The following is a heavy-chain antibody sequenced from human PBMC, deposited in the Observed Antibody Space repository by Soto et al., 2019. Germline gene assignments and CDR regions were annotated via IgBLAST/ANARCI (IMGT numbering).Heavy chain of an antibody. V-gene: IGHV1-18*01. J-gene: IGHJ6*02. CDR2: ISAYNGNT. D-gene: IGHD5-18*01. CDR3: ASPYVDTVRPYGMDV. CDR1: GYTFTSYG. Sequence: QVQLVQSGAEVKKPGASVKVSCKASGYTFTSYGISWVRQAPGQGLEWMGWISAYNGNTNYAQKLQGRVTMTTDTPTSTAYMELRSLRSDDTAVYYCASPYVDTVRPYGMDVWGQGTTVTVSS.